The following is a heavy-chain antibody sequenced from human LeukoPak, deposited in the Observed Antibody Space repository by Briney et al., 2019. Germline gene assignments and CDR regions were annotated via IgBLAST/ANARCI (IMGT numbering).Heavy chain of an antibody. CDR1: GGSFSGYY. J-gene: IGHJ3*02. CDR2: INHSGST. D-gene: IGHD1-7*01. CDR3: ARGGGVWNYFRSVGAFDI. Sequence: SETLSLTCAVYGGSFSGYYWSWLRQPPGKGLEWIGEINHSGSTNYNPSLKSRVTISVDTSKNQFSLKLSSVTAADTAVYYCARGGGVWNYFRSVGAFDIWGQGTMVTVSS. V-gene: IGHV4-34*01.